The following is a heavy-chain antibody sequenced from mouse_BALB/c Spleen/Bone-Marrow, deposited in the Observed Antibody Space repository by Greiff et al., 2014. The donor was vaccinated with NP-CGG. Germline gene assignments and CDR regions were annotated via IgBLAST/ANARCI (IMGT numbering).Heavy chain of an antibody. V-gene: IGHV3-2*02. Sequence: VQLQQSGPGLVKPSQSLSLTCTVTGYSITNDYAWNWLRQFPGNKLEWMCYITYSGSTSYNASLYSRISITRDTSKNQFFLQLNSVTTEDTATYYCARYYDYDGDYFDYWGQGTTLTVSS. CDR1: GYSITNDYA. D-gene: IGHD2-4*01. CDR2: ITYSGST. J-gene: IGHJ2*01. CDR3: ARYYDYDGDYFDY.